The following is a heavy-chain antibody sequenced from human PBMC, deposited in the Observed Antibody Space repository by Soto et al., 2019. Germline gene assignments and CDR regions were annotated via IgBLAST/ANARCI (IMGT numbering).Heavy chain of an antibody. J-gene: IGHJ4*02. CDR3: ASGPLAASAPGVAGYFDH. D-gene: IGHD6-13*01. Sequence: QVQLVESGGGVVQPGTSLRVSCAASGFTFGSHAMHWVRQAPGKGLEWVAVTWYDGTNTHYAESVEGRFAISRDNSKTTLFLQLNSLRVDDTAVYYCASGPLAASAPGVAGYFDHGGQGTLVTFSS. CDR1: GFTFGSHA. V-gene: IGHV3-33*03. CDR2: TWYDGTNT.